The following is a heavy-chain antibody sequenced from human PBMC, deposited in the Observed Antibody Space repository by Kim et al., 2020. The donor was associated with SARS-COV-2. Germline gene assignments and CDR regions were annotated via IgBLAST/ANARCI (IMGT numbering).Heavy chain of an antibody. CDR1: GYTFTSYA. CDR3: ARGPYCSSTSCYQGYDAFDI. V-gene: IGHV7-4-1*02. D-gene: IGHD2-2*01. J-gene: IGHJ3*02. CDR2: INTDTGNP. Sequence: ASVKVSCKASGYTFTSYAMNWVRQAPGQGLEWMGWINTDTGNPTYAQGFTGRFVFSLDTSVSTAYLQISSLKAEDTAVYYCARGPYCSSTSCYQGYDAFDIWGQGTMVTVSS.